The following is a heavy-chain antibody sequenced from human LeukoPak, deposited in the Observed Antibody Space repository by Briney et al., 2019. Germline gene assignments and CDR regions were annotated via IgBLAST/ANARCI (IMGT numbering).Heavy chain of an antibody. J-gene: IGHJ6*03. CDR1: GGSISSYY. Sequence: SETLSLTCTVSGGSISSYYWSWIRQPPGKGLEWIGYIYYSGSTNYNPSLKSRVTISVDTSTNQFSLKLSSVTAADTAVYYCARGTYYDFWSGYFRGDYYYYMDVWGKGTTVTVSS. CDR2: IYYSGST. CDR3: ARGTYYDFWSGYFRGDYYYYMDV. D-gene: IGHD3-3*01. V-gene: IGHV4-59*01.